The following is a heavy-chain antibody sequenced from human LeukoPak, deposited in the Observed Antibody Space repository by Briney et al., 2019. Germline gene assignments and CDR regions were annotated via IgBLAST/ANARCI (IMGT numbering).Heavy chain of an antibody. D-gene: IGHD3-9*01. Sequence: GGSLRLSCAASRFTFSSYTIHWVRQAPGKGLEWVAVISYDGNNKYYADSVKGRFTISRDSSKNTLYLQMNSLRAEDTAVYYCARGGPYYDVLTGYPPFDYWGQGTLVTVSS. CDR1: RFTFSSYT. CDR3: ARGGPYYDVLTGYPPFDY. V-gene: IGHV3-30-3*01. J-gene: IGHJ4*02. CDR2: ISYDGNNK.